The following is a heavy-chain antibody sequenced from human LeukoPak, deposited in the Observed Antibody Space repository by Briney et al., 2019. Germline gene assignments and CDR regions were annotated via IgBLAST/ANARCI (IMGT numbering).Heavy chain of an antibody. J-gene: IGHJ4*02. Sequence: GGSLRLSCAASGFTFSNAWMSWVRQAPGKGLEWVGRIKSKTDGGTTDYAAPVKGRFTISRDDSKNTLNLQMNSLKTEDTAVYYCTTRLTVTFGGVIVFEHWGQGTLVTVSS. CDR2: IKSKTDGGTT. CDR1: GFTFSNAW. CDR3: TTRLTVTFGGVIVFEH. D-gene: IGHD3-16*02. V-gene: IGHV3-15*01.